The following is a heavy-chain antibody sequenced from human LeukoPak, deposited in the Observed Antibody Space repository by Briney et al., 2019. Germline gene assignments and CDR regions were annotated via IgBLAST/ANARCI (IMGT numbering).Heavy chain of an antibody. Sequence: SETLSLTCTVSGGSISNYYWSWIRQPPGKGLEWIGYIHHSGSTTYNPSLKSRVTMSVDTSKNQFSLKLNSVTAADTAVYFCARDHHGSSYWGQGTLVAVSS. CDR2: IHHSGST. J-gene: IGHJ4*02. D-gene: IGHD6-13*01. CDR3: ARDHHGSSY. CDR1: GGSISNYY. V-gene: IGHV4-59*01.